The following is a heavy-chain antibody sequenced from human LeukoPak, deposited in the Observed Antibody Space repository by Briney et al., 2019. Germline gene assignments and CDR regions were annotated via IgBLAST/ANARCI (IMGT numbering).Heavy chain of an antibody. V-gene: IGHV4-59*01. J-gene: IGHJ5*02. CDR3: ARSSSWSKHWFDP. CDR1: GGSLSSYY. D-gene: IGHD6-13*01. CDR2: IYYSGST. Sequence: PSETLSLTCTVSGGSLSSYYWSWIRQPPGKGLEWIGYIYYSGSTNYNPSLKSRVTISVDPSKNQFSLELSSVTAADTAVYYCARSSSWSKHWFDPWGQGTLVTVSS.